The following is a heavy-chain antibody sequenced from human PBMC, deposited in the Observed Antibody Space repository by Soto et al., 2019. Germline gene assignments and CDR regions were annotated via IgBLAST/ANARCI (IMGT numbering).Heavy chain of an antibody. CDR2: VNPPGSAS. Sequence: VQLVESGGGLVQPGGSLRLSCVGSGFTFSSYWMHWVRQVPGKGPVWVSRVNPPGSASSYADFVKGRFTVSRDNAKNTLYLEMNSLSAEDTAVYYCATGGYSYGWGYWGQGTLVTVSS. V-gene: IGHV3-74*01. CDR3: ATGGYSYGWGY. J-gene: IGHJ4*02. D-gene: IGHD5-18*01. CDR1: GFTFSSYW.